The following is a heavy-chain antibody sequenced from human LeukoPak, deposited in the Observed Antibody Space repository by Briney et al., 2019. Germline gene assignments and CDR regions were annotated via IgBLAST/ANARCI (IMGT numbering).Heavy chain of an antibody. D-gene: IGHD6-13*01. V-gene: IGHV3-9*01. CDR2: ISWNSGSI. Sequence: GGSLRLSCAASGFTFDDYAMHWVRQAPGKGLEWVSGISWNSGSIGYADSVKGRFTISRDNAKNSLYLQMNSLRAEDTAVYYCARWGLGSSWDVFENWGQGTLVTVSS. CDR1: GFTFDDYA. CDR3: ARWGLGSSWDVFEN. J-gene: IGHJ4*02.